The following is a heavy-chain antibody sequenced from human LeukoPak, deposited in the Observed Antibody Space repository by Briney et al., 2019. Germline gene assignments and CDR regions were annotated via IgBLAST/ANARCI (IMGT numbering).Heavy chain of an antibody. Sequence: SSETLSLTCTVSGGSISSGSYYWSWIRQAAGKGLEWIWRIYTSGSTNYNPSLKSRVTISVDTSKNQFSLKLRSVTAADPDVYCCAREVGYNYFWGQGTMVTVSS. V-gene: IGHV4-61*02. D-gene: IGHD5-24*01. CDR1: GGSISSGSYY. CDR2: IYTSGST. CDR3: AREVGYNYF. J-gene: IGHJ4*02.